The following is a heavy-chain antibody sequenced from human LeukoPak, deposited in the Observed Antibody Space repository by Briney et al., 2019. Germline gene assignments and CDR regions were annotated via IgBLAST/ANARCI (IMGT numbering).Heavy chain of an antibody. Sequence: PSETLSLTCTVSGGSISSYYWSWIRQPPGKGLEWIGYIYYSGSTYYNPSLKSRVIISVDTSKNRFSLKLSSVTVADTAVYYCARQVETHSSGWYYWGQGSLVTVSS. CDR1: GGSISSYY. V-gene: IGHV4-59*08. CDR3: ARQVETHSSGWYY. D-gene: IGHD6-19*01. J-gene: IGHJ4*02. CDR2: IYYSGST.